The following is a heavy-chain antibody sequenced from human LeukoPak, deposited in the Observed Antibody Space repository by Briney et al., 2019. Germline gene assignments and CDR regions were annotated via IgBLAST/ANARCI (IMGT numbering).Heavy chain of an antibody. Sequence: SETLSLTCTVSGYSISSGYYWGWIRQPPGKGLEWIGSIYHSGSTYYNPSPKSRVTISVDTSKNQFSLKLSSVTAADTAVYYCAREPNYYDSSSPWGQGTLVTVSS. V-gene: IGHV4-38-2*02. CDR2: IYHSGST. D-gene: IGHD3-22*01. CDR3: AREPNYYDSSSP. J-gene: IGHJ5*02. CDR1: GYSISSGYY.